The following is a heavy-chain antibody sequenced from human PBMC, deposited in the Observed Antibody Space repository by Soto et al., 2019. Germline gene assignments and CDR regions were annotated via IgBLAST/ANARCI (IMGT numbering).Heavy chain of an antibody. CDR3: ARIAMPARPRWYNWFDP. J-gene: IGHJ5*02. D-gene: IGHD2-2*01. CDR1: GYTFNDYE. V-gene: IGHV1-8*02. Sequence: QEQLVQSAAEVKKPGASVKVSCMTSGYTFNDYEINWVRQATGQSLEWIGWMNPNSGETGYTQRFQGRVTMTTSSSVSTAYLELRSLTSDDTAVYYCARIAMPARPRWYNWFDPWGQGTLVTVSS. CDR2: MNPNSGET.